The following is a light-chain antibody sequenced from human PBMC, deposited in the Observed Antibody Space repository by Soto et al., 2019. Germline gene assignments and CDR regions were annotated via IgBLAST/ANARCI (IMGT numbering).Light chain of an antibody. J-gene: IGLJ2*01. CDR3: TSYTVSSTLV. CDR2: EVS. Sequence: QSALSQPASVSGSPGQSITISCTGTSSDVGSYKYVSWYQQHPDKAPKLIIYEVSNRPSGVSNRFSGSKSGNTASLTISGLQAEDEADYYCTSYTVSSTLVFGGGTKLTVL. CDR1: SSDVGSYKY. V-gene: IGLV2-14*01.